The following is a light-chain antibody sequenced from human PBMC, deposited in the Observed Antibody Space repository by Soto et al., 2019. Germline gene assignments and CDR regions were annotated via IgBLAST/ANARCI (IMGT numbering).Light chain of an antibody. Sequence: QSVLTQPASVSGSPGQSITISCTGTSSDVGGYNYVSWYQQHPGKAPRLMIYEVSNRPSGVSNRFSGSKSGNTASLTISGLQAEDGADYYCSSYTSSSNYVFGTGTKVTVL. J-gene: IGLJ1*01. CDR3: SSYTSSSNYV. CDR1: SSDVGGYNY. CDR2: EVS. V-gene: IGLV2-14*01.